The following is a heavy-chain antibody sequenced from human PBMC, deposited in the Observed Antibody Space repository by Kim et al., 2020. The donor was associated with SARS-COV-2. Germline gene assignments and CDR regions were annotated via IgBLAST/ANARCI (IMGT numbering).Heavy chain of an antibody. CDR2: IYYSGST. V-gene: IGHV4-39*01. D-gene: IGHD3-9*01. CDR3: ARHITIFGFPHYDY. Sequence: SETLSLTCTVSGGSISSSSYYWGWIRQPPGKGLEWIGSIYYSGSTYYNPSLKSRVTISVDTSKNQFSLKLSSVTAADTAVYYCARHITIFGFPHYDYWGQGTLVTVSS. CDR1: GGSISSSSYY. J-gene: IGHJ4*02.